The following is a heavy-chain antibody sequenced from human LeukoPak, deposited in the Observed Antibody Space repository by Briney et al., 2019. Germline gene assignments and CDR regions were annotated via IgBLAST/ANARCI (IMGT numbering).Heavy chain of an antibody. CDR1: GGSISGYY. J-gene: IGHJ4*02. CDR2: KDSGSV. Sequence: SETLSLTCTVSGGSISGYYWSWIRQPPGKGLEWIGYKDSGSVTYNPSLKSRVTISVDTSKNQFSLKMSSVTAADTAVYYCARGARELPHWGQGTLVTVSS. D-gene: IGHD1-26*01. V-gene: IGHV4-59*01. CDR3: ARGARELPH.